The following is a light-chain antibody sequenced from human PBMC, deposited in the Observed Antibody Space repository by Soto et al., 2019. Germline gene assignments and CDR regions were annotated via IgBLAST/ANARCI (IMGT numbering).Light chain of an antibody. Sequence: DIVMTQSPLSLPVTPGEPASISCRSSQSLLHSNGYNYLDWYLQKPGQSPQLLIYLGSNRASGVPDRFSGSGSGTECTLKISRVEAEDVGVYYCMQALQTPPYTFGQGTKLEIK. CDR1: QSLLHSNGYNY. CDR3: MQALQTPPYT. J-gene: IGKJ2*01. V-gene: IGKV2-28*01. CDR2: LGS.